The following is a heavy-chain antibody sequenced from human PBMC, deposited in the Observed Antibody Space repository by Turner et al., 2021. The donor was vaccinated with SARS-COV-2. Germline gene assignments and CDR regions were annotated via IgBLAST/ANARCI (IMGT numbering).Heavy chain of an antibody. Sequence: QVQLVQSGAEVKKPGASVKVSCRMSGYTLTELSMYWVRQAPGKGLEWMGGFEPEDGEPIYAKNFQGRVTMTKDTSTDTAYMELSSLRSEDTAVYFCAPGYPLRVNWFDPWGQGTLVTVSS. J-gene: IGHJ5*02. CDR3: APGYPLRVNWFDP. CDR2: FEPEDGEP. V-gene: IGHV1-24*01. CDR1: GYTLTELS. D-gene: IGHD2-2*01.